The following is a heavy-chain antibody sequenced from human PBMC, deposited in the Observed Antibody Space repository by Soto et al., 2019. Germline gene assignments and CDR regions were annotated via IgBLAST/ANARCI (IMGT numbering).Heavy chain of an antibody. CDR2: IYHSGST. Sequence: SETLSLTCAVSGGSISSGGYSWSWIRQPPGKGLEWIGYIYHSGSTYYNPSLKSRVTISVDRSKNQFSLKLSSVTAADTAVYYCARAAMGGSSSPFDYWGQGTLVTVSP. D-gene: IGHD6-13*01. CDR1: GGSISSGGYS. V-gene: IGHV4-30-2*01. CDR3: ARAAMGGSSSPFDY. J-gene: IGHJ4*02.